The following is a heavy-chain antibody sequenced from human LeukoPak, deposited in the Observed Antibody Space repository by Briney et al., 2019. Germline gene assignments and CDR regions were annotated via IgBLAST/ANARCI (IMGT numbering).Heavy chain of an antibody. CDR1: GGSFSGYY. D-gene: IGHD2-15*01. CDR3: ARAGRSGGMY. J-gene: IGHJ4*02. CDR2: ISHSRGT. V-gene: IGHV4-34*01. Sequence: SETLSLTCAVYGGSFSGYYWSWVRQPPGKGLEWIGEISHSRGTNYNPSLKSRVTISVDTSKNQFSLNLSSVTAADTAVYYCARAGRSGGMYWGQGTLITVSS.